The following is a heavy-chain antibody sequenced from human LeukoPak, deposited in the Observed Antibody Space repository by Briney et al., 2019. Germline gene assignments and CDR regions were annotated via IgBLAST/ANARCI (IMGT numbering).Heavy chain of an antibody. D-gene: IGHD3-16*01. CDR1: GGSVTSTNW. V-gene: IGHV4-4*02. J-gene: IGHJ4*02. Sequence: SETLSLTCGVSGGSVTSTNWWNWVRQPPGKGLEWIGEVHLDGRTNYNPSLKSRLTMSVDLSENHISLKLTSVTAADTAVYYCARNDLDCWGRGTLVTVSS. CDR3: ARNDLDC. CDR2: VHLDGRT.